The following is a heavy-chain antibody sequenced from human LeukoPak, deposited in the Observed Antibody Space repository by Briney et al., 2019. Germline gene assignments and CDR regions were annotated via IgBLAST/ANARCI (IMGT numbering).Heavy chain of an antibody. CDR1: GYTFGSDD. Sequence: ASVKVSCKASGYTFGSDDINWVRQATGQGLEWMGWINPNNGNLGYAQKFQGRVTITRNTPISTAYMELSSLTSEDTAVYYCASLAGGNSESGDAFDIWGQGTMVTVSP. CDR2: INPNNGNL. J-gene: IGHJ3*02. CDR3: ASLAGGNSESGDAFDI. V-gene: IGHV1-8*03. D-gene: IGHD4-23*01.